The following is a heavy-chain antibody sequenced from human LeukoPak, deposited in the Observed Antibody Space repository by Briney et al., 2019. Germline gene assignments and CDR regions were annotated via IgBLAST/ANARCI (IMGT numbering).Heavy chain of an antibody. CDR3: ARQSLQGSGYLPFDY. D-gene: IGHD3-22*01. Sequence: SETLSLTRTVSGGSISSYHWSWIRQPPGKGLEWIGYISYSGSTNYNPSLKSRVTISVDTSKNQFSLKLSSVTAADTAVYYCARQSLQGSGYLPFDYWGQGTLVTVSS. V-gene: IGHV4-59*08. J-gene: IGHJ4*02. CDR2: ISYSGST. CDR1: GGSISSYH.